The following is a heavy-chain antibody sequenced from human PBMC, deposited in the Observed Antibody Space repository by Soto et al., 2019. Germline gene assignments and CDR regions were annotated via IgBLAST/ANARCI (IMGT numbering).Heavy chain of an antibody. CDR2: IWYDGSNR. V-gene: IGHV3-33*01. D-gene: IGHD7-27*01. J-gene: IGHJ4*02. CDR3: ARGFSAGDPRPADLCF. Sequence: QVQLVESGGGVVQPGRSLRLSCAASGFTFSRYGMHWVRQAPGKGLEWVAVIWYDGSNRYYADSVKGRFTISRDNSQKQLFLEMDSLGAEDTAVYYWARGFSAGDPRPADLCFWGQGNLVTVSS. CDR1: GFTFSRYG.